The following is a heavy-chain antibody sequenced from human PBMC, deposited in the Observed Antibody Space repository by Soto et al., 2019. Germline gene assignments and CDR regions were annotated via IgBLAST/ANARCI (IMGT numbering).Heavy chain of an antibody. J-gene: IGHJ4*02. Sequence: SETLSLTCTVSAVSITSHYWTWIRQPLGKGLVGIGNINYRGSTNDSPSLKGRVSISVDTSEYKSSLKLSSVTTAVSAGYYCTLGGSGQAVDYWGQGTLVTVSS. D-gene: IGHD3-16*01. CDR1: AVSITSHY. CDR3: TLGGSGQAVDY. CDR2: INYRGST. V-gene: IGHV4-59*11.